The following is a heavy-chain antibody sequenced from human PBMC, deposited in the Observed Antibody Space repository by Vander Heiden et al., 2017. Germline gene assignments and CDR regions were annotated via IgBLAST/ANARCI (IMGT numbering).Heavy chain of an antibody. CDR2: IYSGGRT. V-gene: IGHV3-53*01. CDR3: ARANCSGGPCPFDY. CDR1: WFSVSSNF. D-gene: IGHD2-15*01. J-gene: IGHJ4*02. Sequence: EVQLVESVGGLIQPGGSLRLSCSASWFSVSSNFINWVRQAPGKGLEWVAVIYSGGRTYYADSVKGRFTISSDNSKNTVFLQMNSLRAEDGAVYYCARANCSGGPCPFDYWGQGTRVTVSS.